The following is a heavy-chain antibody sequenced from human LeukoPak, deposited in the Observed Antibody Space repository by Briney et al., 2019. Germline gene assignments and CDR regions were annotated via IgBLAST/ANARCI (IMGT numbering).Heavy chain of an antibody. CDR1: GFPFNDYY. J-gene: IGHJ4*02. V-gene: IGHV3-11*01. D-gene: IGHD4-23*01. CDR3: ARYGYGGNSGLYFDY. CDR2: ISSSGSTI. Sequence: GGSLDLSWAASGFPFNDYYMSWLRPAPGKGLEWVSYISSSGSTIYYADSVKGRFTISRDNAKNSLYLQMNSLRAEATAVYYCARYGYGGNSGLYFDYWGQGTLVTVSS.